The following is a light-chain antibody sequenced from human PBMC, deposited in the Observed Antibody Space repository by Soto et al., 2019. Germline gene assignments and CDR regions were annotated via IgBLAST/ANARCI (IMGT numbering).Light chain of an antibody. V-gene: IGKV3-20*01. Sequence: EIVLTQSPGTLSLSPGERATLSCRASQSVRSSHLAWYQQMPGQAPRLLIYGASNRATGIPDRFSGSGSGTDFTLTINILEPEDFAVYYCQQYSSSPPTFGGGTKVEIK. CDR3: QQYSSSPPT. CDR1: QSVRSSH. J-gene: IGKJ4*01. CDR2: GAS.